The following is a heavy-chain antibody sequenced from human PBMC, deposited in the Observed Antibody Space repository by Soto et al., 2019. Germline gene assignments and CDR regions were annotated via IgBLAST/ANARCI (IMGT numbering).Heavy chain of an antibody. CDR1: GFTFSSYS. Sequence: GGSLRLSCAASGFTFSSYSMNWVRQAPGKGLEWVSSISSSSSYIYYADSVKGRFTISRDNAKNSLYLQMNSLRAEDTAVYYCARGFRDGYNRGPLDYWGQGTLVTVSS. CDR3: ARGFRDGYNRGPLDY. CDR2: ISSSSSYI. D-gene: IGHD5-12*01. V-gene: IGHV3-21*01. J-gene: IGHJ4*02.